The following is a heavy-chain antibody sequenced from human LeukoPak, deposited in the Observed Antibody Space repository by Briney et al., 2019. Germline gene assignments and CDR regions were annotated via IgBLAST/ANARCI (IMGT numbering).Heavy chain of an antibody. D-gene: IGHD6-13*01. V-gene: IGHV4-4*07. CDR2: MHTSGSS. J-gene: IGHJ4*02. CDR3: ARDLGSGWYDY. Sequence: SETLSLTCSVSDGSISGYYWSWIRQPAGKGLEWIGRMHTSGSSNYNVSLKSRITMSVDTSRNQFALRLSSVTAADTAIYCCARDLGSGWYDYWGQGTLVTVSS. CDR1: DGSISGYY.